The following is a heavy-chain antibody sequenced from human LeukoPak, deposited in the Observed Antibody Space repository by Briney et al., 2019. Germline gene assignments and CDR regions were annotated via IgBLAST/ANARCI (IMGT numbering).Heavy chain of an antibody. Sequence: PSETLSLTCTVSGVSISSFYWSWIRQPAGKGLEWMGYIFYTGSPKYNPSLKSRVTMSLDTSKNQVSLKLNSVTAADTAVYYCAKQGGSHYWFDPWGRGTRVTVSS. V-gene: IGHV4-59*08. D-gene: IGHD1-26*01. CDR2: IFYTGSP. CDR3: AKQGGSHYWFDP. CDR1: GVSISSFY. J-gene: IGHJ5*02.